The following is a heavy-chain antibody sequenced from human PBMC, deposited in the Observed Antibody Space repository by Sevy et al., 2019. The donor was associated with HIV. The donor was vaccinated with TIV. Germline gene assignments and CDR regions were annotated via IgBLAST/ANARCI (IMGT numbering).Heavy chain of an antibody. CDR1: EFTVSSNY. V-gene: IGHV3-53*01. Sequence: GGSLRLSCAASEFTVSSNYMSWVRQAPGKGLEWVSVIYSGGSTYYADSVKGRFTISSDNSQNTAYLQMNSLRAEDTAVYYCAREDIVLGEGNYYGMDVWGQGTTVTVSS. J-gene: IGHJ6*02. CDR3: AREDIVLGEGNYYGMDV. D-gene: IGHD2-15*01. CDR2: IYSGGST.